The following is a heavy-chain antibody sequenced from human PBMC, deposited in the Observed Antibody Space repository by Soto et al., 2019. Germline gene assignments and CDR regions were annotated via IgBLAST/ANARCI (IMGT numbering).Heavy chain of an antibody. D-gene: IGHD4-4*01. CDR1: GFTFSCYA. CDR3: ARPLWRDDYNGGYFDL. CDR2: ISYDGSNK. Sequence: QVQLVESGGGVVQPGRSLRLSCAASGFTFSCYAMHWVRQAPGKGLEWVAVISYDGSNKYYADSVKGRFTISRDNSKNTLYLQMNSLRAEDTAVYYCARPLWRDDYNGGYFDLWGRGTLVTVSS. J-gene: IGHJ2*01. V-gene: IGHV3-30-3*01.